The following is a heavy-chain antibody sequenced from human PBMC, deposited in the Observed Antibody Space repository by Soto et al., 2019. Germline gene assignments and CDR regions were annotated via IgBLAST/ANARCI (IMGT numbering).Heavy chain of an antibody. V-gene: IGHV4-4*07. CDR3: ASEPGVAAAGLTWFEP. CDR1: GASMNSYH. Sequence: QVQLQASGPGLVKPSETLSLTCTVSGASMNSYHWSWIRQPAGKGLEWIGHIHSSGSTNYNPSLKGRVTISVDTSKDHLSLRLMSLTAADTAVYYCASEPGVAAAGLTWFEPWGQGYLVTVSS. CDR2: IHSSGST. J-gene: IGHJ5*02. D-gene: IGHD6-13*01.